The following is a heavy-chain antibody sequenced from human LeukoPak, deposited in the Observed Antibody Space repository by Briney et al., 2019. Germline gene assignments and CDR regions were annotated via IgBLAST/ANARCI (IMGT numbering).Heavy chain of an antibody. V-gene: IGHV1-69*05. CDR2: IIPIFGTA. CDR1: GYTFTDYY. D-gene: IGHD6-19*01. J-gene: IGHJ6*03. CDR3: ARESVAVASYYYYYYIDV. Sequence: SVKVSCKASGYTFTDYYIHWVRQAPGQGLEWMGRIIPIFGTANYAQKFQGRVTITTDESTSTAYMELSSLRSEDTAVYYCARESVAVASYYYYYYIDVWGKGTTVTVSS.